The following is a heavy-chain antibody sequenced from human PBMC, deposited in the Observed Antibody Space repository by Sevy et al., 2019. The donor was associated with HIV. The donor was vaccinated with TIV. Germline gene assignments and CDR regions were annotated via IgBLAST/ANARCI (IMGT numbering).Heavy chain of an antibody. Sequence: GGSLRLSCAASGFTFSTYAMHWVRQAPGKGLEWVAIISYDGSYKSYADSVKGRFTISRDDSKNTLYLQMNSLTAEDTALYYCAIDSGYSIHWSVGYCGQGSLVTVSS. J-gene: IGHJ4*02. CDR1: GFTFSTYA. CDR3: AIDSGYSIHWSVGY. V-gene: IGHV3-30*03. D-gene: IGHD6-13*01. CDR2: ISYDGSYK.